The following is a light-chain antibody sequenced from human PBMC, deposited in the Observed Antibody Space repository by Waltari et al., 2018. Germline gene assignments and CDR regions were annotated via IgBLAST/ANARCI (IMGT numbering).Light chain of an antibody. CDR2: DNN. CDR3: GTWDSDLNTVL. CDR1: YSNIGAKY. Sequence: QSLLTQPPSVSAAPGQKVSLSCSGRYSNIGAKYVCWSQQFPGTAPKLLIYDNNWRPSGILDRDSCPNSGKSATLAISGLQAGDEADYYCGTWDSDLNTVLFGGGTKVTVL. J-gene: IGLJ2*01. V-gene: IGLV1-51*01.